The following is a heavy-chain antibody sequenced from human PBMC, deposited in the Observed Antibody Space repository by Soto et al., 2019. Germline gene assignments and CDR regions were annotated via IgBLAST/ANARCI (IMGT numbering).Heavy chain of an antibody. CDR1: GFTFSGYG. V-gene: IGHV3-30*18. D-gene: IGHD6-6*01. CDR2: ISFEGSKK. J-gene: IGHJ5*02. CDR3: AKGGSSSARYFDT. Sequence: QVQLVESGGGVVQPGRSLRLSCAASGFTFSGYGMHWVRQAPGKGLEWVAVISFEGSKKYYANSVEGRFTISRDNSKNTLFLQMNSLRAEDTAVYYCAKGGSSSARYFDTWGQGTRVTVSS.